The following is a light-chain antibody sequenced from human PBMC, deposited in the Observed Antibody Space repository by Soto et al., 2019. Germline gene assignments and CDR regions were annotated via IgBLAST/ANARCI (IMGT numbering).Light chain of an antibody. V-gene: IGLV2-14*01. CDR2: DVT. Sequence: QSALTQPASVSGSPGQSITISCTGTSSDVAAHAYVSWYQQHPGKAPKLIIYDVTRRPSGVSDHFSGSKSGNTASLTISGLQTEDEADYFCSSYRSNATLVFGGGTKVTVL. J-gene: IGLJ2*01. CDR1: SSDVAAHAY. CDR3: SSYRSNATLV.